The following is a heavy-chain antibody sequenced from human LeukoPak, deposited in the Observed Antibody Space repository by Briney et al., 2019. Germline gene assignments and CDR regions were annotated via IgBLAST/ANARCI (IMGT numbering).Heavy chain of an antibody. D-gene: IGHD6-19*01. J-gene: IGHJ4*02. V-gene: IGHV1-18*01. CDR2: ISAYNEYSGHT. Sequence: ASVKVSCKASGYTFTSYGISWVRQAPGQGPEWMAWISAYNEYSGHTNYAQKLQGRVTLTTDTSTSTAYMELRSLRSDDTAVYYCTRDLGQWLEQGIFFDYWGQGTLVTVSP. CDR3: TRDLGQWLEQGIFFDY. CDR1: GYTFTSYG.